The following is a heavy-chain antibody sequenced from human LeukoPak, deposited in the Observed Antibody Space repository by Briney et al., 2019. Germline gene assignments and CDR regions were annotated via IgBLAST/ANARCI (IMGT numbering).Heavy chain of an antibody. D-gene: IGHD3-10*01. CDR1: GGSISSYY. CDR3: ARVGLGVGSGRKASGFDP. J-gene: IGHJ5*02. Sequence: SETLSLTCTVSGGSISSYYWNWIRQSPGKGLEWIGYINYSGSTNYNPSLKSRVSISIDTSKNQFSLKLSSVTAADTAVYYCARVGLGVGSGRKASGFDPWGQGTLVTVSS. CDR2: INYSGST. V-gene: IGHV4-59*01.